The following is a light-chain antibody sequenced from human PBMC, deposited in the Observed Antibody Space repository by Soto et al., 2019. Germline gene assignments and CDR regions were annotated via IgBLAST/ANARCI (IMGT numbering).Light chain of an antibody. V-gene: IGKV1-33*01. Sequence: DIQMTQSPSSLSASVGDRVTITCQASQDISNYLNWYQQKPGKAPKLLIYDASTLETGVPLRFSGSGSGTAFTFSIGSVQPEAIATYYCQQYDNLLSITFGQGTRLEIK. CDR3: QQYDNLLSIT. CDR1: QDISNY. J-gene: IGKJ5*01. CDR2: DAS.